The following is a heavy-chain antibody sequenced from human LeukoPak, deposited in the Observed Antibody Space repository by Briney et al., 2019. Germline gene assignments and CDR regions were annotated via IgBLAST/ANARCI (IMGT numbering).Heavy chain of an antibody. CDR2: TRDDGRNK. CDR1: GFNFNNYG. J-gene: IGHJ6*03. Sequence: GGSLRLSCAASGFNFNNYGMYWVRQAPGKGLEWVAFTRDDGRNKYYVDSVKGRFTISGDNSKNMLYLQMNSLRAEDTAVYYCAKGLDYYYMDVWGKGTTVTVSS. V-gene: IGHV3-30*02. CDR3: AKGLDYYYMDV. D-gene: IGHD3-9*01.